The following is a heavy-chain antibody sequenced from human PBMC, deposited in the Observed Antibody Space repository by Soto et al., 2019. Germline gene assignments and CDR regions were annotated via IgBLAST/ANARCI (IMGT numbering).Heavy chain of an antibody. CDR1: GGTFSSYA. J-gene: IGHJ4*02. Sequence: SVKVSCKASGGTFSSYAISWVRQAPGQGLEWMGGIIPIFGTANYAQKFKGRVTITADKSTSTAYMELSSLRSEDTAVYYCAINYYDSSGYPTPDYWGQGTLVTVSS. CDR3: AINYYDSSGYPTPDY. CDR2: IIPIFGTA. D-gene: IGHD3-22*01. V-gene: IGHV1-69*06.